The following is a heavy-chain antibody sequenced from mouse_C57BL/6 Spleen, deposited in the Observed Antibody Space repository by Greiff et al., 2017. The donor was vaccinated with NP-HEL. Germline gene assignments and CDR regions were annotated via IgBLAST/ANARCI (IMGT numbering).Heavy chain of an antibody. CDR2: IYPGNSDT. V-gene: IGHV1-5*01. J-gene: IGHJ4*01. CDR1: GYTFTSYW. Sequence: EVQLQQSGTVLARPGASVKMSCKTSGYTFTSYWMHWVKQRPGQGLEWIGAIYPGNSDTSSNQKFKGKAKLTAVTSASTAYMELSSLTNYDSAVYYCTREWLPYYYAMDYWGQGTSVSVSS. D-gene: IGHD2-2*01. CDR3: TREWLPYYYAMDY.